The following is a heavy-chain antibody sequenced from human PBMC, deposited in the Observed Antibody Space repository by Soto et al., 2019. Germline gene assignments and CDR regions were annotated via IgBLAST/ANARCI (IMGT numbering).Heavy chain of an antibody. Sequence: QVQLQQWGAGLLKPSETLSLTCAVYGGSFSGYYWSWIRQPPGKGLVWIGEINHSGSTNYNPSLKSRVTISVDTSKNQFSLKLSSVTAADTAVYYCAGTGIAVAGTIDYWGQGTLVTVSS. J-gene: IGHJ4*02. CDR3: AGTGIAVAGTIDY. V-gene: IGHV4-34*01. CDR2: INHSGST. CDR1: GGSFSGYY. D-gene: IGHD6-19*01.